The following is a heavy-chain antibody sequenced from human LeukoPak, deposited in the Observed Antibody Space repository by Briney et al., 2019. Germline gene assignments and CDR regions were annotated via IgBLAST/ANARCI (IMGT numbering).Heavy chain of an antibody. V-gene: IGHV3-30*04. CDR2: ISYDGSNK. CDR1: GFTFSGYA. CDR3: ARDFDSSGYYYVGYFDY. Sequence: GGSLRLSCAASGFTFSGYAMHWVRQAPGKGLEWVAVISYDGSNKYYADSVKGRFTISRDNSKKTLYLQMNSLRAEDTAVYYCARDFDSSGYYYVGYFDYWGQGTLVTVSS. D-gene: IGHD3-22*01. J-gene: IGHJ4*02.